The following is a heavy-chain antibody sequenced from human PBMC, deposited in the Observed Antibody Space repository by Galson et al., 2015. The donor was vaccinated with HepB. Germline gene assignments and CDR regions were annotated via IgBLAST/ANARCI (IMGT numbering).Heavy chain of an antibody. CDR2: IRSKANTYAT. J-gene: IGHJ4*02. D-gene: IGHD3-22*01. CDR1: GFTFSGSA. CDR3: TRPKSDSSGSVFDY. V-gene: IGHV3-73*01. Sequence: SLRLSCAASGFTFSGSAIHWVRQASGKGLEWVGRIRSKANTYATAYAASVKGRFTISRDDSDNTAYLQMNSPKTEDTALYYCTRPKSDSSGSVFDYWGQGTLVTVSS.